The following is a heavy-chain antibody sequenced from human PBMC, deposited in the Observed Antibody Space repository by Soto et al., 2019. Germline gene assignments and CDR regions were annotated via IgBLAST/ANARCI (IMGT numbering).Heavy chain of an antibody. J-gene: IGHJ5*02. CDR2: ISAYNGNT. D-gene: IGHD3-22*01. Sequence: ASVKVSCKASGYTFTSYGISWVRQAPGQGLEWMGWISAYNGNTNYAQKLQGRVTMTTDTSTSTAYMELRSLRSDDTAVYYCAREPQYYYDRRGYSKYNWFDPWGQGTLVTVSS. CDR1: GYTFTSYG. V-gene: IGHV1-18*04. CDR3: AREPQYYYDRRGYSKYNWFDP.